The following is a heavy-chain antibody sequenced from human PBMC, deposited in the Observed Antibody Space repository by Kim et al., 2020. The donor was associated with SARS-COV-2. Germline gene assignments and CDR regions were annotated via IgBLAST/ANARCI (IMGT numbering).Heavy chain of an antibody. Sequence: SETLSLTCTVSGDSISGGSYYWSWVRLPAGEGLEWIGRIYISGSSNYNPSLKGRVIISADMSKNQFSLKLSSVTAADTAVYYCARDFFHLPRYCSSPNCYEYYYGMDVWGQGTTVTVSS. D-gene: IGHD2-2*01. CDR1: GDSISGGSYY. J-gene: IGHJ6*02. V-gene: IGHV4-61*02. CDR3: ARDFFHLPRYCSSPNCYEYYYGMDV. CDR2: IYISGSS.